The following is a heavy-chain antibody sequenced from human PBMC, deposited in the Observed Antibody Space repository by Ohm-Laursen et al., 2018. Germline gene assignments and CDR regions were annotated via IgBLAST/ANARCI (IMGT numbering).Heavy chain of an antibody. Sequence: SLRLSCAASGFTFSSYEMNWVRQAPGKGLEWVAAIWYDGSNKYYADSVKGRFTISRDNSRNTLFLQMNSLRAEDTAVYYCAKVVTYCSGGNCYSCYYYGMDVWGQGTTVTVSS. CDR2: IWYDGSNK. J-gene: IGHJ6*02. D-gene: IGHD2-15*01. CDR1: GFTFSSYE. V-gene: IGHV3-33*06. CDR3: AKVVTYCSGGNCYSCYYYGMDV.